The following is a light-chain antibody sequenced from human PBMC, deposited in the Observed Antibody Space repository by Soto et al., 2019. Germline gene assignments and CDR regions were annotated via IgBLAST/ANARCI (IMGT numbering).Light chain of an antibody. V-gene: IGKV1-27*01. CDR2: AAS. Sequence: IQMTQSPSSLSASVGDRVTMTCRASQDIRNYLAWYQQKPGEVPKLLIYAASTLQSGVPARFSGGGFGTDFTLTISSLRPEDVATYYCQRYHSALLTFGPGTKVDLK. J-gene: IGKJ3*01. CDR1: QDIRNY. CDR3: QRYHSALLT.